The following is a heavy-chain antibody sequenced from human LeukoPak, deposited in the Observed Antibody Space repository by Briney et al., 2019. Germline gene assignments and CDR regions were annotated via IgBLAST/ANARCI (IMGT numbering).Heavy chain of an antibody. D-gene: IGHD1-1*01. Sequence: GGSLRLSCAASGFTVSSNYMSWVRQAPGKGLEWVSAISGSGGSTYYADSVKGRFTISRDNSKNTLYLQMNSLRAEDTAVYYCAKDQLGQYWDGAFDIWGQGTLVTVSS. CDR3: AKDQLGQYWDGAFDI. CDR2: ISGSGGST. V-gene: IGHV3-23*01. CDR1: GFTVSSNY. J-gene: IGHJ4*02.